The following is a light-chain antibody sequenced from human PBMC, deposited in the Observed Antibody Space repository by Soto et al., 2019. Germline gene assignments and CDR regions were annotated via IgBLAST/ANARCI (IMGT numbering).Light chain of an antibody. CDR3: AACDDSLNGWV. CDR1: SSNIGSNT. V-gene: IGLV1-44*01. CDR2: SIN. Sequence: QSVLTQPPSASGTPGQRVTISCSGSSSNIGSNTVNWYQQLPGTAPKLLIYSINQRPSGVPDRFSGSKSGTSASLAISGLQSQDEAAYYCAACDDSLNGWVFGGGTKLTVL. J-gene: IGLJ3*02.